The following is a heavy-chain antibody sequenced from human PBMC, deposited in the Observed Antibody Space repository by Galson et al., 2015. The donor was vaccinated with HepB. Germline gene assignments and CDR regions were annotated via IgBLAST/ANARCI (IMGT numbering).Heavy chain of an antibody. D-gene: IGHD4-23*01. CDR2: ISTKPNGYAT. J-gene: IGHJ4*02. V-gene: IGHV3-73*01. CDR1: GFSFSGPV. Sequence: SLRLSCAASGFSFSGPVMHWVRQASGRGLEWVGYISTKPNGYATEYAASVKGRFTISRDDSKNTAYLQMNSLRTEDTAVYYCTSPYGANNFDYWGQGTLVTVSS. CDR3: TSPYGANNFDY.